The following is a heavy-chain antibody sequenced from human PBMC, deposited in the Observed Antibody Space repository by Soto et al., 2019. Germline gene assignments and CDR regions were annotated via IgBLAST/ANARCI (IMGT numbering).Heavy chain of an antibody. CDR1: GYSFTSYW. V-gene: IGHV5-51*01. Sequence: GESLKISCKVSGYSFTSYWIGWVRQMPGKGLEWMGIIYPGDSDTRYSPSFQGQVTISADKSISTAYLQWSSLKASDTAMYYCARGAYCSGGSCYRGAVHYYGMDVWGQGTTVTVSS. CDR3: ARGAYCSGGSCYRGAVHYYGMDV. D-gene: IGHD2-15*01. CDR2: IYPGDSDT. J-gene: IGHJ6*02.